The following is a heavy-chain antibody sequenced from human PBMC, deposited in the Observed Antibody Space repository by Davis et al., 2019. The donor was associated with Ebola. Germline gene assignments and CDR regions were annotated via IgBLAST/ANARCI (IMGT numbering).Heavy chain of an antibody. CDR2: IYPGDSTT. D-gene: IGHD3-10*01. CDR1: GDNLNTYW. Sequence: GESLKISCKGFGDNLNTYWIAWVRQMPEKGVEWMAMIYPGDSTTKYSPSFEGLVTISFDRSTTTAYLQWSSLKASDTAMYYCVRQPTNFQGVITIPWGQGTTVTVSS. V-gene: IGHV5-51*01. CDR3: VRQPTNFQGVITIP. J-gene: IGHJ6*02.